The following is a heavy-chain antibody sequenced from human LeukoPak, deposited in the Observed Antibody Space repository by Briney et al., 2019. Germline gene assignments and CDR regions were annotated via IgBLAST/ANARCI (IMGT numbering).Heavy chain of an antibody. CDR2: ISSSGSYI. J-gene: IGHJ4*02. CDR1: GLTFSSYS. CDR3: ARGWGYCSSTSCYALDY. V-gene: IGHV3-21*01. D-gene: IGHD2-2*01. Sequence: GGSLRLSCAASGLTFSSYSMNWDRQAPGKGLEWVSSISSSGSYIYYADSVKGRFTIPRDSAKNSLYLQMNSLRAEDTAVYYYARGWGYCSSTSCYALDYWGQGTLVTVSS.